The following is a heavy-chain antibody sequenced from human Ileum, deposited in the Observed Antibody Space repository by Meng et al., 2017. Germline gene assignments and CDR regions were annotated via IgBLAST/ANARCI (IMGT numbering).Heavy chain of an antibody. D-gene: IGHD6-19*01. V-gene: IGHV4-34*01. Sequence: QVLLPQWGAGLLKPSETLSLHCAVYGGSFSGYYWSWIRQPPGKGLEWIGEINHSGSTNYNPSLKSRVTISVDTPKNQFSLKLSSVTAADTAVYYCARTRRGSSGWYMGYWGQGTLVTVSS. CDR1: GGSFSGYY. CDR2: INHSGST. CDR3: ARTRRGSSGWYMGY. J-gene: IGHJ4*02.